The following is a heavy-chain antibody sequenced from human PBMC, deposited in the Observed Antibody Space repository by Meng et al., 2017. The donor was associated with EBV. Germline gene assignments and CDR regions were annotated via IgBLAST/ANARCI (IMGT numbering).Heavy chain of an antibody. Sequence: QVQRVQSGAEGKKPGDSVKGSCKASGYTFTSYGIRWVRQAHGQGLEWMGWISAYNGNTNYAQKIQGRVTMTTVTSTSTAYMELRSLRSDDTAVYYCARVRTFGGVIPPDYWGQGTLVTVSS. CDR3: ARVRTFGGVIPPDY. V-gene: IGHV1-18*01. J-gene: IGHJ4*02. D-gene: IGHD3-16*02. CDR2: ISAYNGNT. CDR1: GYTFTSYG.